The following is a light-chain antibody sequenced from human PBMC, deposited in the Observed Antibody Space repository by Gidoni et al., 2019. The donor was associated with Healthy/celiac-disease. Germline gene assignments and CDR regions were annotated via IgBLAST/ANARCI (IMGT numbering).Light chain of an antibody. CDR2: CAS. Sequence: EIVLTQSPGTLSLSPGERATLSCRASQSVRSSYLAWYQQKPGQAPGLLIYCASSRATGIPDRFSGSGSGTDFTLTISRVEAEDFAVYYCQQDGSSPWTFGQXTKVEIK. CDR1: QSVRSSY. CDR3: QQDGSSPWT. J-gene: IGKJ1*01. V-gene: IGKV3-20*01.